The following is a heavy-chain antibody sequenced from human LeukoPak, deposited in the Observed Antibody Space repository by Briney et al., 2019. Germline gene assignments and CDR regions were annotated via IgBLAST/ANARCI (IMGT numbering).Heavy chain of an antibody. V-gene: IGHV4-61*02. D-gene: IGHD4-11*01. CDR2: IYTSGST. CDR3: ARDSPPEYSNYGYFDL. J-gene: IGHJ2*01. Sequence: SETLSLTCTVSGGSISSGSYYWSWIRQPAGKGLEWIARIYTSGSTNYNPSLKSRVTISVDTSKSQFSLKLSSVTAADTAVYYCARDSPPEYSNYGYFDLWGRGTLVTVSS. CDR1: GGSISSGSYY.